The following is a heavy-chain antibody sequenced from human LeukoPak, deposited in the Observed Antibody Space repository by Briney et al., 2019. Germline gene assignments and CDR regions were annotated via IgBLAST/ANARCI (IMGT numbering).Heavy chain of an antibody. J-gene: IGHJ4*02. Sequence: ASVTVSCKASGYTFTSHYIHWVRQAPGQGLEWMGFINPNSGGTNYAQKFQGRVTMTRDTSITTAYMELRRVTSDDTAVYYCARVGHTSGWDFDYWGQGTLVTVSS. CDR2: INPNSGGT. CDR3: ARVGHTSGWDFDY. CDR1: GYTFTSHY. V-gene: IGHV1-2*02. D-gene: IGHD6-19*01.